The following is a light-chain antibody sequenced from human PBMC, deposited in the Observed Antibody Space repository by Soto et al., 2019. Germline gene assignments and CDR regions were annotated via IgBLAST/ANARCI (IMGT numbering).Light chain of an antibody. CDR2: VAS. J-gene: IGKJ4*01. CDR3: QQYGSSPRT. Sequence: EIVLTQSPGTLSLSPGERATLSCRASQSVSNSYLAWYQQKPGQAPRLLIYVASSRATGIPDRFSGSGSGTDFTLTIKRLEPEDSAVYYCQQYGSSPRTFGGGTKVEIK. CDR1: QSVSNSY. V-gene: IGKV3-20*01.